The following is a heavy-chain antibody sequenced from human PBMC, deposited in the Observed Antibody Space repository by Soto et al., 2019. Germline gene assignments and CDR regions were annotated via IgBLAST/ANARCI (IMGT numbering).Heavy chain of an antibody. V-gene: IGHV4-61*01. D-gene: IGHD3-10*01. Sequence: XESLSLPCTVSGGSVRSGRYDWSWIRQPPGKGLEWIVYIYYSGITNYNPSLKSRVTISVDTSKNQFSLKLSSVTAADTAVYYCARGFLGNFDDWGQGTLVTVSS. J-gene: IGHJ4*02. CDR2: IYYSGIT. CDR3: ARGFLGNFDD. CDR1: GGSVRSGRYD.